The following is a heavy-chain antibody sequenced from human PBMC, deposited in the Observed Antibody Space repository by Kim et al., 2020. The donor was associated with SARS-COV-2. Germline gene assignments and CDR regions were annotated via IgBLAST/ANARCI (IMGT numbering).Heavy chain of an antibody. J-gene: IGHJ3*02. Sequence: SETLSLTCSVSDGSISSGDYYWSWIRQPPGKGLEWIGYIYYTGSTYYNPSLKSRVTISVDTSENHFSLRLSSVTAADTAVYYCARDGGTVITRAFDIWGQGTIVTVSS. V-gene: IGHV4-30-4*01. CDR3: ARDGGTVITRAFDI. D-gene: IGHD1-20*01. CDR2: IYYTGST. CDR1: DGSISSGDYY.